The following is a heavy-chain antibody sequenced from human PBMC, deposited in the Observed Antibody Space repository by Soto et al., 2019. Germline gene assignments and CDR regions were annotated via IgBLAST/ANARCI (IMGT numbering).Heavy chain of an antibody. CDR1: GYTFTRYA. CDR2: IHAGDGNT. CDR3: ARDEDY. V-gene: IGHV1-3*01. Sequence: QVQLVQSGAEVKKPGASVRISCKASGYTFTRYALHWVRQAPGQRLEWMGWIHAGDGNTRYSQNFQGKVTLTRDTAAGTAYLELSSLRSEDTAVYYCARDEDYWGQGTLVTVSS. J-gene: IGHJ4*02.